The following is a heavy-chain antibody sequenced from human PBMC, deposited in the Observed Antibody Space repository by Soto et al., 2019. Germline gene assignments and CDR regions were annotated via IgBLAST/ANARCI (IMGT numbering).Heavy chain of an antibody. J-gene: IGHJ4*02. D-gene: IGHD5-18*01. CDR1: GFTFSSYS. Sequence: EVQLVESGGGLVQPGGSLRLSCAASGFTFSSYSMNWVRQAPGTGLEWVSYISSSSSTIYYADSVKGRFTISRDNAKNSLYLQMNSLRAEDTAVYYCARDSGYSYGPLDYWGQGTLVTVSS. CDR2: ISSSSSTI. V-gene: IGHV3-48*01. CDR3: ARDSGYSYGPLDY.